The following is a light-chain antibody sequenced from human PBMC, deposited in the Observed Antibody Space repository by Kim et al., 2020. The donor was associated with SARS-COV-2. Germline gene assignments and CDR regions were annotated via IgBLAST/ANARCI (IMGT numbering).Light chain of an antibody. Sequence: RVTISCSGSFSNVGRNTVNWYQQLPGTAPKLLIFGYNQRPSGVPDRFSGSKSGTSASLAISGLQSEDEADYYCAAWDDNLNGVGFGGGTQLTVL. J-gene: IGLJ2*01. CDR1: FSNVGRNT. CDR2: GYN. V-gene: IGLV1-44*01. CDR3: AAWDDNLNGVG.